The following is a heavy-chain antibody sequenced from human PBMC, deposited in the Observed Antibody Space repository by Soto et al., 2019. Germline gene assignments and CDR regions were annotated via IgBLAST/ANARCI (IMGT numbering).Heavy chain of an antibody. J-gene: IGHJ4*02. Sequence: GGSLRLSCAASGFTFDDYAMHWVRQAPGKGLEWVSGISWNSGSIGYADSVKGRFTISRDNAKNSLYLQMNSLRAEDTALYYCAKSHSSSWYDGDFDYWGQGTLVTVSS. CDR3: AKSHSSSWYDGDFDY. CDR2: ISWNSGSI. D-gene: IGHD6-13*01. CDR1: GFTFDDYA. V-gene: IGHV3-9*01.